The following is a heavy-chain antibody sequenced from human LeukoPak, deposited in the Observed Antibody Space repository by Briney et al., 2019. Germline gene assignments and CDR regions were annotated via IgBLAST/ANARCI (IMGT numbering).Heavy chain of an antibody. D-gene: IGHD2-21*02. V-gene: IGHV1-2*02. J-gene: IGHJ4*02. CDR2: INPNSGNT. Sequence: ASVKVSCKASGYTFNSYAITWVRKAPGQGLEWMGWINPNSGNTNYAQKFQGRVTMTRDTSITTASMELSRLTSDDTAVYYCARVATGSSENYWGQGTLVTVSS. CDR1: GYTFNSYA. CDR3: ARVATGSSENY.